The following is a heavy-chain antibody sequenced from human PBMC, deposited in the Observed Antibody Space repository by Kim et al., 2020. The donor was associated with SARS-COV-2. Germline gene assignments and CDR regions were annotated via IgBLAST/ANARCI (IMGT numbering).Heavy chain of an antibody. V-gene: IGHV3-48*02. CDR2: ISSSGSTI. D-gene: IGHD3-10*01. CDR1: GFTFSGYS. CDR3: ARPGYGSGSYGY. Sequence: GGSLRLSCAASGFTFSGYSMNWVRQAPGKGLEWVSYISSSGSTIYYADSAKGRFTISRDNAKNSLYLQMNSLRDEDTAIYYCARPGYGSGSYGYWGQGTLVTVSS. J-gene: IGHJ4*02.